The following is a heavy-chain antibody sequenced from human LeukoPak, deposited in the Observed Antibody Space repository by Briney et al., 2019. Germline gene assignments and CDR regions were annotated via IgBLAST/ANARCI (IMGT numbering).Heavy chain of an antibody. V-gene: IGHV3-23*01. CDR1: GFAFSSYA. D-gene: IGHD1-26*01. Sequence: GGSLRLSCAASGFAFSSYAMSWVRQAPGKGLGWVSAISGSGGSTYYADSVKGRFTISRDNSKNTLYLQMNSLRAEDTAVYYCAKDGYRIVGATCDYWGQGTLVTVSS. CDR2: ISGSGGST. J-gene: IGHJ4*02. CDR3: AKDGYRIVGATCDY.